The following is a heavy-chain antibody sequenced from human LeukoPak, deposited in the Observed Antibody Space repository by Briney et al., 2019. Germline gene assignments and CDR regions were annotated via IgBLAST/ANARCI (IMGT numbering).Heavy chain of an antibody. V-gene: IGHV1-69*13. CDR2: IIPIFGTA. CDR1: GGTFSSYA. D-gene: IGHD6-13*01. Sequence: GASVTVSCTASGGTFSSYAISWVRQAPGQGLEWMGGIIPIFGTANYAQKFQGRVTITADESTSTAYMELSSLRSEDTAVYYCARAAAADTYFDYWGQGTLVTVSS. J-gene: IGHJ4*02. CDR3: ARAAAADTYFDY.